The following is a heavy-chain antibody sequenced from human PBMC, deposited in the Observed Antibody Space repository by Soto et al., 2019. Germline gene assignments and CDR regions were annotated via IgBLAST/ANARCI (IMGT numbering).Heavy chain of an antibody. CDR3: ARDPGYSGYASIEGYYYYGMDV. CDR1: GGSISSYY. Sequence: QVQLQESGPGLVKPSETLFLTCTVSGGSISSYYWSWIRQPPGKGLEWIGYIYYSGSTNYNPSLKSRVTLSVDTSMNQSSLKLSSVTAADTAVYYCARDPGYSGYASIEGYYYYGMDVWGQGTTVTVSS. J-gene: IGHJ6*02. V-gene: IGHV4-59*01. CDR2: IYYSGST. D-gene: IGHD5-12*01.